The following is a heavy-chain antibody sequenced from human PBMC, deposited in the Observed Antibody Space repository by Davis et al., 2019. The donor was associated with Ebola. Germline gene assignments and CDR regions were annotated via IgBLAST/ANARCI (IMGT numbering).Heavy chain of an antibody. D-gene: IGHD6-13*01. CDR2: IYSGGST. Sequence: PGGSLRLSCAASGFTVSSNYMSWVRQAPGKGLEWVSVIYSGGSTYYADSVKGRFTISRDNAKNSLYLQMNSLRAEDTAVYYCARDSTLKSIRSGYSSSWYDYWGQGTLVTVSS. CDR1: GFTVSSNY. J-gene: IGHJ4*02. CDR3: ARDSTLKSIRSGYSSSWYDY. V-gene: IGHV3-53*01.